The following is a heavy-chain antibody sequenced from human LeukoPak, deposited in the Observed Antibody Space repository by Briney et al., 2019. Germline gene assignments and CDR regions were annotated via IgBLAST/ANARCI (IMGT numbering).Heavy chain of an antibody. CDR1: GYTFTGYY. CDR3: ARLIVAKDYYYYYMDV. Sequence: ASVKVSCKASGYTFTGYYMHWVRQAPGQGLEWMGWINPNSGGTNYAQKLQGRVTMTTDTSTSTAYMELRSLRSDDTAVYYCARLIVAKDYYYYYMDVWGKGTTVTVSS. V-gene: IGHV1-2*02. CDR2: INPNSGGT. D-gene: IGHD5-12*01. J-gene: IGHJ6*03.